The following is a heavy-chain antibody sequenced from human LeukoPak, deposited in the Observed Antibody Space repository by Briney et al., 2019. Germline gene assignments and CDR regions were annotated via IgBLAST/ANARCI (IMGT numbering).Heavy chain of an antibody. Sequence: GASVKVCCKASGGTFNNYAINWVRHAPGPGHEWMGGIIPIFGSSNHAQKFQGRVTITADESTTTAYMELSSLRSEHTAVYYCARVTHTELSTWFDPWGQGTLVIVSS. J-gene: IGHJ5*02. CDR2: IIPIFGSS. CDR3: ARVTHTELSTWFDP. CDR1: GGTFNNYA. V-gene: IGHV1-69*13. D-gene: IGHD5-18*01.